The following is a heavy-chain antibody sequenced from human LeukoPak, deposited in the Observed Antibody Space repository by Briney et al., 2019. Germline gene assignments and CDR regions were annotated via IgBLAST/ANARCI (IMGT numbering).Heavy chain of an antibody. J-gene: IGHJ3*02. Sequence: GRSLRLSCAASGFTFSSYGMHWVRQAPGKGLEWVAVISYDGSNKYYADSVKGRFTISRDNSKNTLYLQMNSLRAEDTAVYYCARDALTTADAFDIWGQGTMVTVSS. CDR1: GFTFSSYG. D-gene: IGHD4/OR15-4a*01. CDR3: ARDALTTADAFDI. CDR2: ISYDGSNK. V-gene: IGHV3-30*03.